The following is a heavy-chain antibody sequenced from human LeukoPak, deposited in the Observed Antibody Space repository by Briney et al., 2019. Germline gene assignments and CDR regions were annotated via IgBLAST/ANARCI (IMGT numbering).Heavy chain of an antibody. J-gene: IGHJ4*02. D-gene: IGHD4-11*01. Sequence: GGSLRLSCAASGFTFSSSAMSWVRQAPGKGLYWVSAISGSGTGTYYADSVKGRFTISRDNSKNTLYLQVNSVRAEHMCVSFCATDGVTVTRLDNMGQGDLFTVSS. CDR3: ATDGVTVTRLDN. V-gene: IGHV3-23*01. CDR2: ISGSGTGT. CDR1: GFTFSSSA.